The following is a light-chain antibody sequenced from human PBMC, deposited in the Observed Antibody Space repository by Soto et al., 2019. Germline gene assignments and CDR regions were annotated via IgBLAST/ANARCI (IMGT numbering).Light chain of an antibody. J-gene: IGLJ3*02. Sequence: SVLTPPPSVSGAPGQRVTLSCTGSSSNIGAGYDVHWYQQLPGTAPKLLIYGNSNRPSGVPDRFSGSKSGTSASLAITGLQAEDEADYYCQSYDSSLSGWVFGGGTKVTVL. CDR2: GNS. CDR1: SSNIGAGYD. CDR3: QSYDSSLSGWV. V-gene: IGLV1-40*01.